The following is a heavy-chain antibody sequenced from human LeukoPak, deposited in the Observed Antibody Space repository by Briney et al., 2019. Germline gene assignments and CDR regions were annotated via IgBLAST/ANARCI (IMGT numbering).Heavy chain of an antibody. CDR3: ATRIAAAGTLDY. V-gene: IGHV1-2*02. CDR2: INPNSGGT. CDR1: GYTFTGYY. D-gene: IGHD6-13*01. J-gene: IGHJ4*02. Sequence: ASVKVSCKASGYTFTGYYMHWVRQAPGQGLEWMGWINPNSGGTNYALKFQGRVTMTRDTSISTAYMELSRLRSDDTAVYYCATRIAAAGTLDYWGQGTLVTVSS.